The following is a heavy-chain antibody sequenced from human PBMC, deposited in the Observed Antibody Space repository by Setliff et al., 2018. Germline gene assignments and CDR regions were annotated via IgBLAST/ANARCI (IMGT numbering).Heavy chain of an antibody. CDR1: DDSISSRHYY. Sequence: SETLSLTCTVSDDSISSRHYYWSWIRQPAGKGLEWLGQIYTSWSTNYNPSLKGRATLSIDASKRQFSLKLTSVTAADTAVYYCARHDLHNAVARGGVEFWGQGILVTVSS. V-gene: IGHV4-61*09. D-gene: IGHD6-19*01. CDR2: IYTSWST. CDR3: ARHDLHNAVARGGVEF. J-gene: IGHJ4*02.